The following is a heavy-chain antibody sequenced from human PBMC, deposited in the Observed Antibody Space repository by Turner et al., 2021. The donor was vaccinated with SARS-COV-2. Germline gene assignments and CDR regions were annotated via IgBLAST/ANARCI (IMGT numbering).Heavy chain of an antibody. J-gene: IGHJ6*02. D-gene: IGHD6-19*01. CDR3: ARHGFSGWDGGGMDV. V-gene: IGHV4-59*08. CDR2: IHYSGST. Sequence: QVQLQESGPGLVKPSETLSLTCTVSGGSISSYYWSWIRQPPGKGLEWIGYIHYSGSTNYNPSLKSRVTISVDTSKNQFSLKLSSVTAADTAVYDCARHGFSGWDGGGMDVWGQGTTVTVSS. CDR1: GGSISSYY.